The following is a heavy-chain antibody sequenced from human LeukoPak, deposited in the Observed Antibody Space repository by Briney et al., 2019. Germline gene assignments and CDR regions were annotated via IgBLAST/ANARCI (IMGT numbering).Heavy chain of an antibody. D-gene: IGHD5-18*01. J-gene: IGHJ3*02. Sequence: SETLSLTCTVSGGSISSYYWSWICQPPGRGLEWIGYIYYRGCTNNNPSLKSRVTISVDTSKNQFSLKLSSVTAADTAVYYCASTAMVKVDTFDIWGQGTMVTVSS. CDR2: IYYRGCT. V-gene: IGHV4-59*08. CDR1: GGSISSYY. CDR3: ASTAMVKVDTFDI.